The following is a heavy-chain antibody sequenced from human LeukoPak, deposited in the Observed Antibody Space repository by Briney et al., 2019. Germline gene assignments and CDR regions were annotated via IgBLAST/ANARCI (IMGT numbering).Heavy chain of an antibody. D-gene: IGHD1-26*01. CDR2: IYHSGST. CDR1: GGSISSSNW. Sequence: PSETLSLTCAVSGGSISSSNWWSWVRQPPGKGLEWIGEIYHSGSTNYNPSLKSRVTISVDTSKNQFSLKLSSVTAADTAVYYCARGKKKGELGDLGYYYYYYMDVWGKGTTVTVSS. V-gene: IGHV4-4*02. J-gene: IGHJ6*03. CDR3: ARGKKKGELGDLGYYYYYYMDV.